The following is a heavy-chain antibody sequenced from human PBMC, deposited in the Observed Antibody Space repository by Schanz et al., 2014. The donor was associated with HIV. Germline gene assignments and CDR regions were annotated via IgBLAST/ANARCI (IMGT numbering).Heavy chain of an antibody. J-gene: IGHJ4*02. Sequence: VQLVQSGAEVKKPGASVKVSCKASGYTFSSHGISWVRQAPGQGLEWMGWISPDSGATDYAQNFQGRVTMTRHTSMTTVYMDLSRVTSDDTALYFCARAPPRDSSGYYPFDYWGQGTLVTVSS. V-gene: IGHV1-18*01. CDR3: ARAPPRDSSGYYPFDY. D-gene: IGHD3-22*01. CDR1: GYTFSSHG. CDR2: ISPDSGAT.